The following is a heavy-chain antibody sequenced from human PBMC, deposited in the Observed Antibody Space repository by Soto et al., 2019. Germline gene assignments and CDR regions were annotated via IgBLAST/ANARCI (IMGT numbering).Heavy chain of an antibody. D-gene: IGHD4-17*01. Sequence: GGSLRLSCAASGFTFSSYSMNWVRQAPGKGLEWVSSISSSSSYIYYADSVKGRFTISRDNGKNSLYLQMNSLRAEDTAVYYCARGFGDYVLGRPSDYWGQGTLVTVSS. CDR3: ARGFGDYVLGRPSDY. CDR1: GFTFSSYS. V-gene: IGHV3-21*01. CDR2: ISSSSSYI. J-gene: IGHJ4*02.